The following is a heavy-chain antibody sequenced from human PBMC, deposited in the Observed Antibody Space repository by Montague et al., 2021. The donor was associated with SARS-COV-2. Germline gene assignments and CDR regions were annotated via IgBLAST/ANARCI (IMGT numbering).Heavy chain of an antibody. V-gene: IGHV4-59*01. Sequence: SETLSLTCTVSFGSISTYYWSWIRQHPGKGLEWIGFIFYNGSTKYNPSLKRRVSILRDTSKNQFSLKLSSVTAADTAAYYCARQDAWAYCGDECYRGWFDSWGQGTLVTVSS. D-gene: IGHD2-21*01. CDR2: IFYNGST. CDR3: ARQDAWAYCGDECYRGWFDS. J-gene: IGHJ5*01. CDR1: FGSISTYY.